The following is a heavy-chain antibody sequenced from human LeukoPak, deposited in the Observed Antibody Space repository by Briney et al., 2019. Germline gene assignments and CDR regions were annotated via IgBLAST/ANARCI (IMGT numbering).Heavy chain of an antibody. CDR2: ISSSSSYI. J-gene: IGHJ3*02. Sequence: GGSLRLSCAASGFTFSSYRMNWVRQAPGKGLEWVSSISSSSSYIYSADSMKGRFTISRDNAKNLLYLQMNSLRAEDTAVYYCARGLGVPDAFDIWGQGTMVTVSS. V-gene: IGHV3-21*01. D-gene: IGHD1-26*01. CDR3: ARGLGVPDAFDI. CDR1: GFTFSSYR.